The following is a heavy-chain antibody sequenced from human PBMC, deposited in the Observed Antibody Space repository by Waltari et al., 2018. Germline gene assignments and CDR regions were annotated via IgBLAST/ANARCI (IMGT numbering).Heavy chain of an antibody. D-gene: IGHD1-1*01. V-gene: IGHV4-4*02. CDR3: ARDRGTGLYLDS. J-gene: IGHJ4*02. CDR2: ISRTGKS. Sequence: QLQLQESGPGLVKPSGTLSLTCTVSGESMHRNSCWSWVRQSPEKGLEWIGQISRTGKSIYNPSLESRLIISADMSNNEFYLKLTSTTAADTAMYYCARDRGTGLYLDSWGQGTLVTVS. CDR1: GESMHRNSC.